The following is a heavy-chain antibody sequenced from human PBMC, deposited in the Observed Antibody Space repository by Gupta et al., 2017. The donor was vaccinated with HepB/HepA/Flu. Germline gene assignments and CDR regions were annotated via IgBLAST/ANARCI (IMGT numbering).Heavy chain of an antibody. CDR1: DSTFDSHY. V-gene: IGHV3-7*01. CDR3: ERNMWFRFDS. J-gene: IGHJ4*02. CDR2: VSKEGSRR. Sequence: EVPLVQSGGGLVQPGGSLRLSCETSDSTFDSHYMTWVRQAPGKGLEWVGKVSKEGSRRDDVDSVEGRFTISRDNNNRLLFLQMNSLRAEDTAVYYCERNMWFRFDSWGQGTLVTVSS. D-gene: IGHD2-21*01.